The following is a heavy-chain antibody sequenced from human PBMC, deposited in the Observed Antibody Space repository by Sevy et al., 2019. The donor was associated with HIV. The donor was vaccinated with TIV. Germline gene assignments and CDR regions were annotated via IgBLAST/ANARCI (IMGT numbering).Heavy chain of an antibody. CDR2: ISSSGSTI. V-gene: IGHV3-11*01. Sequence: GGSLRLSCAASGFTFSDYYMSWIRQAPGKGLEWVSYISSSGSTIYYADSVKGRFTISRDNAKNSLYLQMNSLRAEDTAVYYCASDRSLRFLEWLPDYYYYGMDVWGQGTTVTVSS. CDR3: ASDRSLRFLEWLPDYYYYGMDV. J-gene: IGHJ6*02. D-gene: IGHD3-3*01. CDR1: GFTFSDYY.